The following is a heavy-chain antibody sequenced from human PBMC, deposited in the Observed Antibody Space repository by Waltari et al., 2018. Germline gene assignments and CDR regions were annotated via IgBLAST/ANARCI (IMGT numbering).Heavy chain of an antibody. CDR2: MNPNSGNT. J-gene: IGHJ5*02. CDR1: GYTFTSYD. Sequence: QVQLVQSGAEVKKPGASVKVSCEASGYTFTSYDINWVRQATGQGLEWMGWMNPNSGNTGYAQKFQGRVTMTRNTSISTAYMELSSLRSEDTAVYYCARNRYSNYGFDPWGQGTLVTVSS. D-gene: IGHD4-4*01. V-gene: IGHV1-8*01. CDR3: ARNRYSNYGFDP.